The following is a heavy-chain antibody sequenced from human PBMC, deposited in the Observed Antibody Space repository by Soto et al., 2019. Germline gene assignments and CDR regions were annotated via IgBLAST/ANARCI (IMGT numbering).Heavy chain of an antibody. CDR2: IYPPDSDT. CDR1: GYPFTTYW. J-gene: IGHJ4*02. CDR3: SRVHGPQTAFDH. V-gene: IGHV5-51*01. Sequence: GESLKISCQISGYPFTTYWIGWVRQMPGKGLEWMGKIYPPDSDTRYSPSFQGQVTMSVDKSISAAYLQWSSLKASDTAMYYCSRVHGPQTAFDHWGQGTLVTVSS.